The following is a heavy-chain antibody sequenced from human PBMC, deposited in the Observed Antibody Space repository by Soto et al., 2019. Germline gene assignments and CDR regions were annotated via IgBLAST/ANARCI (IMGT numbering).Heavy chain of an antibody. CDR3: ARGKTGTTLYYYYYYMDV. CDR1: GGSLSAYD. J-gene: IGHJ6*03. Sequence: ASALSLTCAVYGGSLSAYDWSWIRQAPGKGLEWIGEINHSGSTNYNPSLKSRVTISVDTSKNQFSLKLSSVTAADTAVYYCARGKTGTTLYYYYYYMDVWGKGTTVTVSS. D-gene: IGHD1-7*01. V-gene: IGHV4-34*01. CDR2: INHSGST.